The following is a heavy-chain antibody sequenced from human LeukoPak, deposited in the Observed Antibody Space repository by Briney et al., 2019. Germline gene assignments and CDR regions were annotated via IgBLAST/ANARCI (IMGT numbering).Heavy chain of an antibody. CDR3: ARGGSRVGDPYNWFDP. Sequence: PSETLSLTCTVSGGSISSYYWSWIRQPAGKGLEWIGSIYHSGSTYYNPSLKSRVTISVDTSKNQFSLKLSSVTAADTAVYYCARGGSRVGDPYNWFDPWGQGTLVTVSS. CDR2: IYHSGST. D-gene: IGHD1-26*01. J-gene: IGHJ5*02. CDR1: GGSISSYY. V-gene: IGHV4-4*07.